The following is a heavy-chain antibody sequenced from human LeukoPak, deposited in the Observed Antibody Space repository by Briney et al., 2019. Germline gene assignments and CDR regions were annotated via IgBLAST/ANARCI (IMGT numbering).Heavy chain of an antibody. Sequence: LRLSCAASGFTFSSYAMSWVRQAPGKGLEWIGYIYYSGSTYYNPSLKSRVTISVDTSKNQFSLKLSSVTAADTAVYYCARGYYDFWSGYYLWGQGTLVTVSS. CDR1: GFTFSSYA. D-gene: IGHD3-3*01. CDR2: IYYSGST. V-gene: IGHV4-31*02. J-gene: IGHJ4*02. CDR3: ARGYYDFWSGYYL.